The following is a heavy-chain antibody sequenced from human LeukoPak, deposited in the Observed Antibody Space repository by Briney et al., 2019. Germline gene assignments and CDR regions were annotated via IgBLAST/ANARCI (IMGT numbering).Heavy chain of an antibody. J-gene: IGHJ5*02. Sequence: GGSLRLSCAASGFTVSSNYMSWVRQAPGKGLEWVSVIYSGGSTYYADSVKGRFTISRDNSKNTLYLQMNSLRAEDTAVYYCTRGGATREFDPWGQGTLVTVSS. CDR3: TRGGATREFDP. D-gene: IGHD3-16*01. CDR2: IYSGGST. V-gene: IGHV3-53*01. CDR1: GFTVSSNY.